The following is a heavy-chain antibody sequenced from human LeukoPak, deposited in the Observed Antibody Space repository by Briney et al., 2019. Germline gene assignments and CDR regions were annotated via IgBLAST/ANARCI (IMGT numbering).Heavy chain of an antibody. D-gene: IGHD5-12*01. CDR2: SRNKSDNCAA. CDR1: RFSFSDHY. J-gene: IGHJ4*02. Sequence: GGSLRLSCAASRFSFSDHYMDWVRQAPGKGLEWIGRSRNKSDNCAAGYAASVEGRFTVSRDDSTTSMYLQMNSLKTEDSAVYYCTSDSRGFSGQAYWGRGTLVTVSS. CDR3: TSDSRGFSGQAY. V-gene: IGHV3-72*01.